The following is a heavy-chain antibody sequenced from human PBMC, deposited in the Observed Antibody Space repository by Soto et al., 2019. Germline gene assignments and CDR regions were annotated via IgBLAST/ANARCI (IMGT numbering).Heavy chain of an antibody. Sequence: QVQLVESGGGLVKPGGSLRLSCAATGFRFNDYYMTWIRQAPGKGLEWVSYISSGSSTIYYAHSVKGRFTISRDNAKNSLYLQMNSLRAKDTAVYYCATSSGALAASFPYYFDYWGQGTLVTVSS. CDR3: ATSSGALAASFPYYFDY. D-gene: IGHD6-25*01. J-gene: IGHJ4*02. V-gene: IGHV3-11*01. CDR1: GFRFNDYY. CDR2: ISSGSSTI.